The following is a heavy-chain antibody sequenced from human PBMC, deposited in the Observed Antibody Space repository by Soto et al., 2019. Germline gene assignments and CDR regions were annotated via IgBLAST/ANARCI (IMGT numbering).Heavy chain of an antibody. V-gene: IGHV3-21*01. D-gene: IGHD3-3*02. CDR2: ITSSGSYV. J-gene: IGHJ6*02. CDR3: VKDEGIEAMDV. CDR1: GFTFSRNT. Sequence: PGGSLRLSCVTSGFTFSRNTMNWVRQAPGKGLEWVASITSSGSYVYYADSVKGRFSASRDNAKNSLSLQMDSLRPADTAIYFCVKDEGIEAMDVWGQGTMVTVSS.